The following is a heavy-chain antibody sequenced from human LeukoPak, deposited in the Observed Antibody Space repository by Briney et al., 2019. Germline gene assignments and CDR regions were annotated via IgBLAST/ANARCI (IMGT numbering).Heavy chain of an antibody. J-gene: IGHJ6*03. Sequence: SETLSLTCTVSGGSISSYYWSWIRQPAGKGLEWIGRIYSSGSTNYNPSLKSRVTISVDKSKNQFSLKLRSVTAADTAVYYCARAARRSTSSPHYYYYYYMDVWGKGTTVTVSS. CDR2: IYSSGST. V-gene: IGHV4-4*07. CDR1: GGSISSYY. D-gene: IGHD2-2*01. CDR3: ARAARRSTSSPHYYYYYYMDV.